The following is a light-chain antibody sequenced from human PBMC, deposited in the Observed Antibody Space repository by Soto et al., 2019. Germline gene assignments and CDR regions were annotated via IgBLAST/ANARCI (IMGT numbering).Light chain of an antibody. J-gene: IGLJ1*01. V-gene: IGLV2-8*01. CDR3: SSYAGSNNFV. CDR2: EVS. CDR1: SSDVGGYNY. Sequence: QSALTQPPCASGSPGQSVTISCTGTSSDVGGYNYVSWYQQHPGKAPKLMIYEVSKRPSGVPDRFSGSKSGNTASLTVSGLQAEDEADYYCSSYAGSNNFVFGTGTKVTV.